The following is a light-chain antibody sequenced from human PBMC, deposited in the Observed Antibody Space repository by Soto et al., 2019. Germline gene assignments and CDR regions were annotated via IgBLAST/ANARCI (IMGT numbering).Light chain of an antibody. CDR2: DAS. V-gene: IGKV1-5*01. CDR3: QQYDNYPLT. J-gene: IGKJ4*01. CDR1: QSISSW. Sequence: DIQMTQSPSTLSACVGDRVTMTCRASQSISSWLAWYQQKTGKAPKILIYDASSLESGVPSRFRGSASGTEFTLTISRLQPDDFETYYCQQYDNYPLTFGGGTKVDIK.